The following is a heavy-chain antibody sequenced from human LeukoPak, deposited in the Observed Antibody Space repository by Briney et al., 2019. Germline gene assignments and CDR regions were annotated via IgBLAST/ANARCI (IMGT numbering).Heavy chain of an antibody. CDR2: ISTSSSTM. CDR3: ASEARVRWSDY. J-gene: IGHJ4*02. CDR1: GFIFSNAW. V-gene: IGHV3-48*01. D-gene: IGHD5-24*01. Sequence: GGSLRLSCAASGFIFSNAWMSWVRQAPGKGLEWVSYISTSSSTMYYADSVKGRFTISRDNARNPLYLQMNSLRAEDTAVYYCASEARVRWSDYWGQGILVTVSS.